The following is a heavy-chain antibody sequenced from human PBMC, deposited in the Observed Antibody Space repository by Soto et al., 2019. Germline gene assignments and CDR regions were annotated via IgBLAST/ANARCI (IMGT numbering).Heavy chain of an antibody. V-gene: IGHV3-48*01. J-gene: IGHJ4*02. D-gene: IGHD4-17*01. Sequence: PGGSLRLSCAASGFTFSSYSMNWVRQAPGKGLEWVSYISSSSSTIYYADSVKGRFTISRDNAKNSLYLQMNSLRAEDTAVYYCARDLENDYGDLPLFFGWGQGTLVTVSS. CDR1: GFTFSSYS. CDR3: ARDLENDYGDLPLFFG. CDR2: ISSSSSTI.